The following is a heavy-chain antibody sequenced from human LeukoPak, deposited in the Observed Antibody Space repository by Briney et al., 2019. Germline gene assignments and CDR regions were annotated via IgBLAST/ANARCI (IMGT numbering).Heavy chain of an antibody. V-gene: IGHV4-59*01. CDR3: GRDVWGHSYGYIAN. Sequence: PSETLSLTCTVSGASISSYYWSWIRQPPGKGLEWIGYIYYSGSTNYNPSLKSRVTISVDTSKNQFSLRLSSVTAADTAVYYCGRDVWGHSYGYIANWGQGTLVTVSS. J-gene: IGHJ4*02. D-gene: IGHD5-18*01. CDR2: IYYSGST. CDR1: GASISSYY.